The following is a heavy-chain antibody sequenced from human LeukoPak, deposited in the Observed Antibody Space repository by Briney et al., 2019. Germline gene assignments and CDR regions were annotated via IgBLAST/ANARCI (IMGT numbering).Heavy chain of an antibody. Sequence: GGSLRPSCAASGFTFSSYAMSWVRQAPGKGLEWVSAISGSGGSTYYADSVKGRFTISRDNSKNTLYLQMNSLRAEDTAVYYCAKPGYYCSSTSCYLDYWGQGTLVTVSS. V-gene: IGHV3-23*01. CDR2: ISGSGGST. CDR1: GFTFSSYA. CDR3: AKPGYYCSSTSCYLDY. J-gene: IGHJ4*02. D-gene: IGHD2-2*01.